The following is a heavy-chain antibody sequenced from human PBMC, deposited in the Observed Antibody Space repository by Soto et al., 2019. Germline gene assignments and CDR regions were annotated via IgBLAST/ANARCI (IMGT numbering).Heavy chain of an antibody. Sequence: PGGSLRLSCAASGFTFSNAWMSWVRQAPGKGLEWVGRIKSKTDGGTTDYAAPVKGRFTISRDDSKSTLYLQMNSLKTEDTAVYYCTTVEVVAATGYYYYMDVWGKGTTVTVSS. D-gene: IGHD2-15*01. CDR3: TTVEVVAATGYYYYMDV. V-gene: IGHV3-15*01. CDR2: IKSKTDGGTT. CDR1: GFTFSNAW. J-gene: IGHJ6*03.